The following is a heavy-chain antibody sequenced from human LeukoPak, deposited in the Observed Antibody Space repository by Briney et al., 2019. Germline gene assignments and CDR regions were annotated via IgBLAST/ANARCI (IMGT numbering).Heavy chain of an antibody. D-gene: IGHD2-21*02. CDR2: ISAYNGNT. V-gene: IGHV1-18*01. CDR1: GYTFTSYG. J-gene: IGHJ4*02. CDR3: ARDWVAYCGGDCYPGDY. Sequence: ASVKVSCKASGYTFTSYGISWVRQAPGQGLEWMGWISAYNGNTNYAQKLQGRVTMTTDTSTSTAYMELRSLRSDDTAVYYCARDWVAYCGGDCYPGDYWGQGTLVTVSS.